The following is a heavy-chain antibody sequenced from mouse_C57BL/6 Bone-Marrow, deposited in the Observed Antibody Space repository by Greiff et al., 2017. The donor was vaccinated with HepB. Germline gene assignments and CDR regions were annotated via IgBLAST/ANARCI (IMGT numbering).Heavy chain of an antibody. D-gene: IGHD3-1*01. CDR1: GFTFSSYA. J-gene: IGHJ3*01. Sequence: EVNVVESGGGLVKPGGSLKLSCAASGFTFSSYAMSWVRQTPEKRLEWVATISDGGSYTYYPDNVKGRFTISRDNAKNNLYLQMSHLKSEDTAMYYCARDRGGRFAYWGQGTLVTVSA. CDR3: ARDRGGRFAY. V-gene: IGHV5-4*01. CDR2: ISDGGSYT.